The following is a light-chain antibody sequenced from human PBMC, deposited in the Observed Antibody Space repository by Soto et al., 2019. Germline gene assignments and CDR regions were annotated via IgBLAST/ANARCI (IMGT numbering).Light chain of an antibody. CDR1: SSDLDGYNY. V-gene: IGLV2-14*01. CDR2: DVS. CDR3: SSFTSKSTLI. J-gene: IGLJ2*01. Sequence: QSALTQPASVSGSPGQSITISCTGTSSDLDGYNYVSWYQYHPGKAPKLMIYDVSNRPSGIPLRFSASKSGNTASLTISGLQAEDEAHYYCSSFTSKSTLIFGGGTKLTVL.